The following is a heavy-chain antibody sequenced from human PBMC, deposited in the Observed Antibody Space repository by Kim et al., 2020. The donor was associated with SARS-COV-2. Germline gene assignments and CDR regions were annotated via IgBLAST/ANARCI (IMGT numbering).Heavy chain of an antibody. CDR2: IYSGGGT. CDR3: ARGGGAFCGDDCLRTFDL. Sequence: GGSLRLSCAASGFTVSSNYMSWVRQAPGKGLEWVSNIYSGGGTYYADSVKDRFTISRDNSENTLHLQMNSLRADDTAVYYCARGGGAFCGDDCLRTFDLWGRGTRVTVSS. J-gene: IGHJ2*01. D-gene: IGHD2-21*02. V-gene: IGHV3-53*01. CDR1: GFTVSSNY.